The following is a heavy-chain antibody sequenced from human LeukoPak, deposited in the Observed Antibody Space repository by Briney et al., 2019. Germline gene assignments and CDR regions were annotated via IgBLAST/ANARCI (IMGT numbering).Heavy chain of an antibody. CDR2: INPNSGGT. J-gene: IGHJ5*02. CDR3: AASDLGYSSSTSCHNWFDP. CDR1: GYTFSGYY. D-gene: IGHD2-2*01. V-gene: IGHV1-2*02. Sequence: ASVKVSRKASGYTFSGYYMHWVRQAPGQGLEWVGWINPNSGGTNYAQKFQGRVTMTRDTSISTAYMELSRLLSGDTAVYYCAASDLGYSSSTSCHNWFDPWGQGTLVTVSS.